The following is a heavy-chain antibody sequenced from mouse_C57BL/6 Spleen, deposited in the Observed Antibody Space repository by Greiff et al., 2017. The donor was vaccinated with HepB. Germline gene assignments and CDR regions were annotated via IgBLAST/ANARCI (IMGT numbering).Heavy chain of an antibody. CDR1: GYTFTDYY. D-gene: IGHD2-4*01. CDR3: ARKGRLRQVYFDY. Sequence: VQLQQSGPELVKPGASVKISCKASGYTFTDYYMNWVKQSHGKSLEWIGDINPNNGGTSYNQKFKGKATLTVDKSSSTAYMELRSLTSEDSAVYYCARKGRLRQVYFDYWGQGTTLTVSS. J-gene: IGHJ2*01. CDR2: INPNNGGT. V-gene: IGHV1-26*01.